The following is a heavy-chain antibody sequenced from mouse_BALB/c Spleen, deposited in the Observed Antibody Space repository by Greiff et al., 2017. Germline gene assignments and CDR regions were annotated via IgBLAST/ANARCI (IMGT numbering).Heavy chain of an antibody. CDR1: GYSITSGYY. CDR2: ISYDGSN. Sequence: ESGPGLVKPSQSLSLTCSVTGYSITSGYYWNWIRQFPGNKLEWMGYISYDGSNNYNPSLKNRISITRDTSKNQFFLKLNSVTTEDTATYYCARKGLPYYFDYWGQGTTLTVSS. CDR3: ARKGLPYYFDY. V-gene: IGHV3-6*02. J-gene: IGHJ2*01. D-gene: IGHD2-2*01.